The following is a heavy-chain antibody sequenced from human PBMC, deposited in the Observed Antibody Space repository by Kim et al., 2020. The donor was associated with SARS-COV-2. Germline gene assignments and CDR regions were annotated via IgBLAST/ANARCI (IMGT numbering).Heavy chain of an antibody. CDR1: GFTFSSYG. D-gene: IGHD3-10*01. CDR3: AREHHPYYYGSGSYLFDY. Sequence: GGSLRLSCAASGFTFSSYGMHWVRQAPGKGLEWVAVIWYDGSNKYYADSVKGRFTISRDNSKNTLYLQMNSLRAEDTAVYYCAREHHPYYYGSGSYLFDYWGQGTLVTVSS. J-gene: IGHJ4*02. CDR2: IWYDGSNK. V-gene: IGHV3-33*01.